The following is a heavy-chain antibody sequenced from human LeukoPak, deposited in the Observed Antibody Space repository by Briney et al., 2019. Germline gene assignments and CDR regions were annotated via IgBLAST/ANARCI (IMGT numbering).Heavy chain of an antibody. Sequence: ASVKVSCKASGYTFTSYGISWVRQAPGQGLEWMGWISAYNGNTNYAQKLQGRVTMTTDTSTSTAYMELRSLGSDDTAVYYCAGSIFGVVTHPWDAFDIWGQGTMVTVSS. CDR2: ISAYNGNT. CDR1: GYTFTSYG. J-gene: IGHJ3*02. V-gene: IGHV1-18*01. D-gene: IGHD3-3*01. CDR3: AGSIFGVVTHPWDAFDI.